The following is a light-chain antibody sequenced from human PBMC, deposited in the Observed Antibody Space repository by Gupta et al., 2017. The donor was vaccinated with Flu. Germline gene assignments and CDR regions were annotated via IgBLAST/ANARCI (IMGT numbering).Light chain of an antibody. V-gene: IGKV1-5*03. J-gene: IGKJ1*01. Sequence: DIQMTQSPSTLSASVGDRVTITCRASQSISTWLVWYQQKPGKAPKLLIYQASTLESGVPSSFSGSGSGTEFTLTISSLQPDDFATYYCQHENSSFLTFGQGTKVEI. CDR2: QAS. CDR1: QSISTW. CDR3: QHENSSFLT.